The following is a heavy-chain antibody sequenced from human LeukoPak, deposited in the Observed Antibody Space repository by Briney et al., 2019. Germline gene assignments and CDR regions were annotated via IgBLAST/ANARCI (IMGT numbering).Heavy chain of an antibody. CDR3: ARAPYCSGGSCSYYYYYYMDV. CDR2: INHSGST. V-gene: IGHV4-34*01. D-gene: IGHD2-15*01. Sequence: PAETLSLTCAVYGGSFSGYYWSWIRQPPGKWLEWIGEINHSGSTNYNPSLKSRVTISVDTSKNQFSLKLSYVTAADTAVYYCARAPYCSGGSCSYYYYYYMDVWGKGSTVTVSS. CDR1: GGSFSGYY. J-gene: IGHJ6*03.